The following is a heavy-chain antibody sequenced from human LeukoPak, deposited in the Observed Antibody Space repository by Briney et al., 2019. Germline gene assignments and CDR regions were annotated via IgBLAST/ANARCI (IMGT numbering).Heavy chain of an antibody. CDR2: LYSGGGT. CDR3: ARYSPYNSEVY. D-gene: IGHD5-24*01. CDR1: GFTVSSNY. V-gene: IGHV3-66*01. J-gene: IGHJ4*02. Sequence: GGSLRLSCAAAGFTVSSNYMSWVRQAPGKGLEWVSVLYSGGGTYYADAAKGRFTVSRDNSKNTLYLQMDSLRAEDTAVYYCARYSPYNSEVYWGQGTLVTVSS.